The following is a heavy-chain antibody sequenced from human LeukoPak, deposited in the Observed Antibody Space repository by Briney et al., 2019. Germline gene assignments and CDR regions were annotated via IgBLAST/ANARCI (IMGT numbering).Heavy chain of an antibody. CDR2: INHSGNT. CDR1: GGSFSGYY. Sequence: SETLSLTCAVYGGSFSGYYWSWIRQPPRKGLEWIGEINHSGNTNYNPSLKSRVTISVDTYMNRFSLKLSSVTAADTAVYYCARVSPEDIVVVPAAPYYFDYWGQGTLVTVSS. D-gene: IGHD2-2*01. J-gene: IGHJ4*02. V-gene: IGHV4-34*01. CDR3: ARVSPEDIVVVPAAPYYFDY.